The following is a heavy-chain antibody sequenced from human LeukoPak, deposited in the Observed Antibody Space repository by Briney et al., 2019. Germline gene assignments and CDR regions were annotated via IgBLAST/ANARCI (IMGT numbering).Heavy chain of an antibody. D-gene: IGHD5-24*01. J-gene: IGHJ4*02. CDR2: IDASDSYT. CDR3: ARLTDGYNSALFDY. V-gene: IGHV5-10-1*01. Sequence: NLGESLKISCKGSGYTFTSYWISWVRQMPGKGLEWMGRIDASDSYTNYSPSFQGHVTNSADKSISTAYLQWSSLKASDTAMYYCARLTDGYNSALFDYWGQGTLVTVSS. CDR1: GYTFTSYW.